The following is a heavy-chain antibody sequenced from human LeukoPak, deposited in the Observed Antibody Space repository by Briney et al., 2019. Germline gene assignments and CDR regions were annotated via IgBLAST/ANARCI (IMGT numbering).Heavy chain of an antibody. Sequence: SVKVSCKASGFTFTSSAMQWVRQARGQRLEWIGWIVVGSGNTNYAQKFQERVTITRDMSTSTAYMELSSLRSEDTAVYYCAAARYHSSSWDPPLNAFDIWGQGTMVTVSS. J-gene: IGHJ3*02. D-gene: IGHD6-13*01. CDR2: IVVGSGNT. CDR3: AAARYHSSSWDPPLNAFDI. CDR1: GFTFTSSA. V-gene: IGHV1-58*02.